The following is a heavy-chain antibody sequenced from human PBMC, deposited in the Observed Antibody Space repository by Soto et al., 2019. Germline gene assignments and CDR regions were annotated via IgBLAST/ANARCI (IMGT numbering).Heavy chain of an antibody. CDR1: GFSLSTSGVG. D-gene: IGHD3-22*01. Sequence: QITLKESGPTLVKPTQTLTLTCTFSGFSLSTSGVGVGWIRQPPGKALEWLALIYWDDDKRYSPSLKSRLTITTDTSKNQVVLTMTNMDPVDTATYYCAHSPPGGLLTYWYFDLWGRGTLVTVSS. CDR3: AHSPPGGLLTYWYFDL. CDR2: IYWDDDK. V-gene: IGHV2-5*02. J-gene: IGHJ2*01.